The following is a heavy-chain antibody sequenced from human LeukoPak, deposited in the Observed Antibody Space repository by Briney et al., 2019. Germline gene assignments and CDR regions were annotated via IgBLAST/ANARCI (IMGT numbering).Heavy chain of an antibody. D-gene: IGHD3-10*01. J-gene: IGHJ4*02. V-gene: IGHV4-39*01. CDR1: GGSIRSSSYY. CDR3: ARGEVMRFLEWSQPDNKYYYGSGSYYSGSYFDY. CDR2: IYYSGST. Sequence: SETLSLTCTVSGGSIRSSSYYWGWIRQPPGKGLEWIGSIYYSGSTYYNPSLKSRVTISVDTSKNQFSLKLSSVTAADTAVYYCARGEVMRFLEWSQPDNKYYYGSGSYYSGSYFDYWGQGTLVTVSS.